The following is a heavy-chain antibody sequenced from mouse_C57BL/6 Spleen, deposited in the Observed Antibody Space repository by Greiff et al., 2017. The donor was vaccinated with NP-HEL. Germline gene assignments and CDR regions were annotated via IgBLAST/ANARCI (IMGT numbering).Heavy chain of an antibody. J-gene: IGHJ4*01. CDR1: GYAFTNYL. CDR2: INPGSGGT. D-gene: IGHD2-5*01. Sequence: QVQLKQSGAELVRPGTSVKVSCKASGYAFTNYLIEWVKQRPGQGLEWIGVINPGSGGTNYNEKFKGKATLTADKSSSTAYIQLSSLTSEDSAVYFFARRGSNSYAMDYWGQGTSVTVSS. CDR3: ARRGSNSYAMDY. V-gene: IGHV1-54*01.